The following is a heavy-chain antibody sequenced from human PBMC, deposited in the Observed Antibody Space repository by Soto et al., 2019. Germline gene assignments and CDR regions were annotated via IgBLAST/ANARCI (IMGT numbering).Heavy chain of an antibody. D-gene: IGHD3-10*01. CDR2: ISDDGSRA. CDR3: TRGQRPSSVGTGAF. Sequence: GGSLRLSCAASGFTFSMYWMHWVRQVPGKGPEWVSRISDDGSRADYADSVKGRFTISRDNAKNTLYLEMHVLRADDTAVYYCTRGQRPSSVGTGAFWGQGPPVTVYS. J-gene: IGHJ4*02. V-gene: IGHV3-74*01. CDR1: GFTFSMYW.